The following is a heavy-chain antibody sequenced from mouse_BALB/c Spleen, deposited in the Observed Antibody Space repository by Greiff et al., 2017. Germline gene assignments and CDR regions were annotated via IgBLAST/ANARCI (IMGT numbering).Heavy chain of an antibody. J-gene: IGHJ4*01. Sequence: QVQLQQSGAELAKPGASVKMSCKASGYTFTSYWMHWVKQRPGQGLEWIGYINPSTGYTEYNQKFKDKATLTADKSSSTAYMQLSSLTSEDSAVYYCARRRGYSPYYAMDYWGQGTSVTVSS. D-gene: IGHD2-3*01. CDR3: ARRRGYSPYYAMDY. V-gene: IGHV1-7*01. CDR1: GYTFTSYW. CDR2: INPSTGYT.